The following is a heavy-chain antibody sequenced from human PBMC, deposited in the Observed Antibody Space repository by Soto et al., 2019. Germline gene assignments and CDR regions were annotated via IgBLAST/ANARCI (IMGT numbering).Heavy chain of an antibody. V-gene: IGHV1-24*01. CDR1: GYTLTDFS. CDR3: AARRTRWLQSPLDY. Sequence: QVLLIQSGTEVKKPGASVKVSCKASGYTLTDFSMHWVRQAPGKGLEWMGGFDPEDGETTYAQKFQGRVTMTEDTSSDTAYMELSSLRSAATAVYYWAARRTRWLQSPLDYWCQGSLVTISS. D-gene: IGHD5-12*01. J-gene: IGHJ4*02. CDR2: FDPEDGET.